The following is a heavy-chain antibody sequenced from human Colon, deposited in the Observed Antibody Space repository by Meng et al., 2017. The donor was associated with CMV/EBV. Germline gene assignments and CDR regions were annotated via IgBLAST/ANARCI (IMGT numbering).Heavy chain of an antibody. CDR3: ARVGGRYNTLGGMDV. CDR1: GGSISSYY. Sequence: SETLSLTCTVSGGSISSYYWSWIRQSPGWGLEWIGHIYYTGSTNYNPSLKSRVTISEDTSKNQFSLKLSSVTTADTAMYYCARVGGRYNTLGGMDVWGQGTTVTVSS. V-gene: IGHV4-59*01. D-gene: IGHD3-16*01. CDR2: IYYTGST. J-gene: IGHJ6*02.